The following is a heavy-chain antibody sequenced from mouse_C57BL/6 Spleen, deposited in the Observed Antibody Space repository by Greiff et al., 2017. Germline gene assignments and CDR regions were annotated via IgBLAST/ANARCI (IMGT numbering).Heavy chain of an antibody. Sequence: EVKLVESGGGLVKPGGSLKLSCAASGFTFSDYGMHWVRQAPEKGLEWVAYISSGSSTIYYADTVKGRFTISRDNAKNTLFLQRTSLRSEDTAMYYCARSSSYEGLYAMDYWGQGTSVTVSS. CDR2: ISSGSSTI. CDR1: GFTFSDYG. D-gene: IGHD1-1*01. V-gene: IGHV5-17*01. CDR3: ARSSSYEGLYAMDY. J-gene: IGHJ4*01.